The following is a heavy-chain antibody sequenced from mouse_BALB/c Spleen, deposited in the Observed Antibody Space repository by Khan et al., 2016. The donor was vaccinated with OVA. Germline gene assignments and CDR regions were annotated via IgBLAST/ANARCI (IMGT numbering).Heavy chain of an antibody. D-gene: IGHD1-1*01. CDR2: INTYYGDV. CDR3: TRGGGGSSFAY. J-gene: IGHJ3*01. Sequence: VQLKESGAELVRPGVSVKISCKGSGYTFTDFTMHWVKQSHAKSLEWIGVINTYYGDVTYNQKFKGKATMTVDKSSSTAYMELARLTSEDSAILCWTRGGGGSSFAYWGQGTLVTVSA. CDR1: GYTFTDFT. V-gene: IGHV1S137*01.